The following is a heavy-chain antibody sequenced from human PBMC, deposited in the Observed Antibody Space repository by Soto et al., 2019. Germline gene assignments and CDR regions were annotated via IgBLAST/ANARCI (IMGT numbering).Heavy chain of an antibody. CDR1: GDSISNSRFY. J-gene: IGHJ5*02. CDR2: IYHTGNA. V-gene: IGHV4-39*01. Sequence: SETLSLTCSVSGDSISNSRFYWAWIRQPPGEGLEWIGSIYHTGNAYYNPSLKSRVTISVDTSKNQFSLKLTSVTAADAALYYCARDFFDSSDYTTNWFDPWGQGTLVTSPQ. CDR3: ARDFFDSSDYTTNWFDP. D-gene: IGHD3-22*01.